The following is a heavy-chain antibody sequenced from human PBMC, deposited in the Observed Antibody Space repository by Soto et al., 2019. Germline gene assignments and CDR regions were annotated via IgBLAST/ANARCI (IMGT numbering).Heavy chain of an antibody. CDR3: ARPAAAGIYYYYGMDV. CDR2: ISYDGSNK. CDR1: GFTFSSYA. Sequence: GESLKISCAASGFTFSSYAMHWVRQAPGKGLEWVAVISYDGSNKYYADSVKGRFTISRDNSKNTLYLQMNSLRAEDTAVYYCARPAAAGIYYYYGMDVWGQGTTVTVSS. J-gene: IGHJ6*02. V-gene: IGHV3-30*04. D-gene: IGHD6-13*01.